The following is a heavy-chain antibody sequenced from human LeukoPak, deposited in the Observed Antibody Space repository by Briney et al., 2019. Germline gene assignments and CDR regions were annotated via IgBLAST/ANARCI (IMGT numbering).Heavy chain of an antibody. CDR1: GGSISSYY. Sequence: SETLSLTCTVSGGSISSYYWSWIRQPAGQGLEWIGRIYTSGSTNYNPSLKSRVPMSVDTSKNQFSLKLSSVTAADTAVYYCARDSTVESEFDPWGQGTLVTVSS. D-gene: IGHD4-23*01. J-gene: IGHJ5*02. V-gene: IGHV4-4*07. CDR3: ARDSTVESEFDP. CDR2: IYTSGST.